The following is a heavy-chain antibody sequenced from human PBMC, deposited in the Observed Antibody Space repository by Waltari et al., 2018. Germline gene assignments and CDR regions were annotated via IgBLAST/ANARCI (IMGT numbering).Heavy chain of an antibody. D-gene: IGHD4-17*01. Sequence: QLQLQESGPGLVKPSETLSLTCTVSGGSISSSSYYWGWIRQPPGKGLEWIGSIYYRGGTYYNPYIKSRVTISVDTSKNQFSLKLSAVTAADTAVYYCARAGHYGDYLGYFQHWGQGTLVTVSS. CDR2: IYYRGGT. CDR3: ARAGHYGDYLGYFQH. V-gene: IGHV4-39*07. CDR1: GGSISSSSYY. J-gene: IGHJ1*01.